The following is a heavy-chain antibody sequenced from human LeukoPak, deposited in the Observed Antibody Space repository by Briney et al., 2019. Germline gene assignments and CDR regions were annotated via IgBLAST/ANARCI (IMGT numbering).Heavy chain of an antibody. Sequence: PGGSLRLSCAASGFTFSSYGMNWVRQAPGKGMEWVSSISSSSSYIYYADSVKGRFTISRDNAKNSLYLQMNSLRAEDTAVYYCARSPYAGPLWWFDPWGQGTLVTVSS. CDR3: ARSPYAGPLWWFDP. D-gene: IGHD2-2*01. J-gene: IGHJ5*02. V-gene: IGHV3-21*01. CDR2: ISSSSSYI. CDR1: GFTFSSYG.